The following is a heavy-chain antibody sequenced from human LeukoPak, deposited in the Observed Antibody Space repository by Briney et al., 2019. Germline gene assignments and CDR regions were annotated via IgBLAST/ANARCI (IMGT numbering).Heavy chain of an antibody. Sequence: ASVKVSCKATGYTFTSYGISWVRQAPGQGLEWMGWISAYNGNTNYAQKLQGRVTMTSDTSTSTAYMELRSLRSDDTAVYYCARDVMWELPDAFDIWGQGTMATVSS. V-gene: IGHV1-18*01. J-gene: IGHJ3*02. CDR2: ISAYNGNT. CDR1: GYTFTSYG. CDR3: ARDVMWELPDAFDI. D-gene: IGHD1-26*01.